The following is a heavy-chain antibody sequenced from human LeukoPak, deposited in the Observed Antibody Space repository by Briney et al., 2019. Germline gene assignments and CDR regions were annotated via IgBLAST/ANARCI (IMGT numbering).Heavy chain of an antibody. CDR2: IYHSGST. J-gene: IGHJ3*02. V-gene: IGHV4-38-2*02. Sequence: SETLPLTCTVSGYSISSGYYWGWIRPPPGKGLEWIGNIYHSGSTYYNPSLKSRVTMSVDTSKNQFSLKLSSVTAADTAVYYCARVYGGGYDFRGAFDIWGQGTMVTVSS. D-gene: IGHD5-12*01. CDR1: GYSISSGYY. CDR3: ARVYGGGYDFRGAFDI.